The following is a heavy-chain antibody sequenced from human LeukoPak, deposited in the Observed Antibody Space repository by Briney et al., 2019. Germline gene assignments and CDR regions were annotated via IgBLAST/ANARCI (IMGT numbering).Heavy chain of an antibody. CDR3: AREVFHYMDV. CDR1: GYTFTSYY. V-gene: IGHV1-46*01. CDR2: INPSGGST. Sequence: ASVKVSCKASGYTFTSYYMHWVRQAPGQGLEWMGIINPSGGSTSYAQKFQGRVTMARDMSTSTVYMELSSLRSEDTAVYYCAREVFHYMDVWGKGTTVTVSS. D-gene: IGHD3-3*01. J-gene: IGHJ6*03.